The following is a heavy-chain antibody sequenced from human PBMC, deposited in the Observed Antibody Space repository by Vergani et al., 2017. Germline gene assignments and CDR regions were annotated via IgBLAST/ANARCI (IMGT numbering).Heavy chain of an antibody. V-gene: IGHV4-59*01. J-gene: IGHJ6*03. D-gene: IGHD3-22*01. Sequence: QVQLQESGPGLVKPSETLSLTCTVSGGSISSYYWSWIRQPPGKGLEWIGYIYYSGSTNYNPSLKSRVTISVDTSKNQFSLKLSSVTAADTAVYYYARAVVLVVPEGYHYYYYMDVWGKGTTVTVSS. CDR3: ARAVVLVVPEGYHYYYYMDV. CDR1: GGSISSYY. CDR2: IYYSGST.